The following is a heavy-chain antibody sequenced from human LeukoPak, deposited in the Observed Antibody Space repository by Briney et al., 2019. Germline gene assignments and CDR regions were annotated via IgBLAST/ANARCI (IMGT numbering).Heavy chain of an antibody. CDR3: ARSGSPGSVDY. D-gene: IGHD6-25*01. V-gene: IGHV3-9*01. Sequence: GGSLRLSCAASGFTFGDYAMHWVRQAPGKGLEWVSGLSWNGGSIGYADSVKGRFTISRDNAKNSLYLRMNRLRTEDTALYYCARSGSPGSVDYWGKGTLVTVSS. J-gene: IGHJ4*02. CDR1: GFTFGDYA. CDR2: LSWNGGSI.